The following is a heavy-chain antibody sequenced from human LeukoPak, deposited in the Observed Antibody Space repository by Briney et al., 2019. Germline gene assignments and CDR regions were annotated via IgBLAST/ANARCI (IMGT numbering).Heavy chain of an antibody. J-gene: IGHJ6*03. Sequence: SVKVSCKASGGTFSSYAISWVRQAPGQGLEWMGGIIPIFGTANYAQKFQGRVTITTDESTSTAYMELSSLRSEDTAVYYCARTSYGSGSYYSPYYYYYMDVWGKGTTVTVSS. CDR2: IIPIFGTA. CDR1: GGTFSSYA. D-gene: IGHD3-10*01. V-gene: IGHV1-69*05. CDR3: ARTSYGSGSYYSPYYYYYMDV.